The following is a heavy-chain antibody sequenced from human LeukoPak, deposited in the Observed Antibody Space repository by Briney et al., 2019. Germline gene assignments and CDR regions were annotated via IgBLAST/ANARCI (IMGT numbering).Heavy chain of an antibody. J-gene: IGHJ5*02. Sequence: SVKVSCKASGGTFISYAISWVRQAPGQGLEWMGGIIPIFGTANYAQKFQSRVTITTDESTSTAYMELSSLRSEDTAVYYCAKDEMYYYDSSYWCDPWGQGTLLTVSS. V-gene: IGHV1-69*05. CDR2: IIPIFGTA. CDR1: GGTFISYA. CDR3: AKDEMYYYDSSYWCDP. D-gene: IGHD3-22*01.